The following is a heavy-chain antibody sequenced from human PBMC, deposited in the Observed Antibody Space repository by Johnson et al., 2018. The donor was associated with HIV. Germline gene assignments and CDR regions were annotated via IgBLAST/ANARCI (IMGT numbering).Heavy chain of an antibody. Sequence: QVQLVESGGGVVQPGTSLRLSCAASGFTFRNYAMHWVRQAPGKGLEWVAVISYDGSNKYYADSVKGRFTISRDNSKNTLSLQMNSRRAEDTAVYYCARSQTMIVDGADAFDIWGQGTMVTVSS. CDR3: ARSQTMIVDGADAFDI. CDR2: ISYDGSNK. D-gene: IGHD3-22*01. CDR1: GFTFRNYA. J-gene: IGHJ3*02. V-gene: IGHV3-30-3*01.